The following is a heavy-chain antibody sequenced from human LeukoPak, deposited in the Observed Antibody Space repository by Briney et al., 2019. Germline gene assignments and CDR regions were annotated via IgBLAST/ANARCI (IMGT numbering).Heavy chain of an antibody. CDR1: GGSIRSGGYS. J-gene: IGHJ5*02. D-gene: IGHD3-3*01. CDR3: ARYYDGFDP. Sequence: SETLSLTCAVSGGSIRSGGYSWSWIRQPPGKGLEWIGYIYHSGSTYYNPSLKSRVTISVDRSKNQFSLKLSSVTAADTAVYYCARYYDGFDPWGQGTLVTVSS. CDR2: IYHSGST. V-gene: IGHV4-30-2*01.